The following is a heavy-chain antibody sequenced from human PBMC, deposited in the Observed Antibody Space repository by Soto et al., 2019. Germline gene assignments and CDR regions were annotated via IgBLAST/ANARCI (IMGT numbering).Heavy chain of an antibody. Sequence: EVQLVESGGGLIQPGWSLRLSCAASGFTVSNNYMSWVRQAPGKGLEWVSVIYSGGSTYYADSVEGRFTISRDNSKNTLYLQMNSLTPEDTAVYYCARVGKAVRYLDSWGQGTLVTVSS. CDR1: GFTVSNNY. CDR2: IYSGGST. CDR3: ARVGKAVRYLDS. D-gene: IGHD3-16*02. J-gene: IGHJ4*02. V-gene: IGHV3-53*01.